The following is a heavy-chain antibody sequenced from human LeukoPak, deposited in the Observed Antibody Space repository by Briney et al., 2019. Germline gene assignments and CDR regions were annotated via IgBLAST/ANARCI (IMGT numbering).Heavy chain of an antibody. CDR1: GFTFSNYA. J-gene: IGHJ6*03. CDR2: ISGSAVNT. D-gene: IGHD1-7*01. Sequence: QPGESLRLSCAASGFTFSNYAMTWVRQAPGKGLEWVSGISGSAVNTYYADSVKGRFTISRDNSKSTLYLQMNSLRAEDTAVYYCAKLGGPYNWDYTGLNYMDVWGKGTTFTVSS. CDR3: AKLGGPYNWDYTGLNYMDV. V-gene: IGHV3-23*01.